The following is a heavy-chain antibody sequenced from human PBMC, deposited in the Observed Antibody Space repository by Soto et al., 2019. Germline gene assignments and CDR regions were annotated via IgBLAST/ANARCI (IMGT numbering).Heavy chain of an antibody. D-gene: IGHD3-10*01. V-gene: IGHV4-30-4*01. J-gene: IGHJ5*02. CDR2: IYYSGST. Sequence: PSETLSLTCTVSGGSISSGDYYWSWIRQPPGKGLEWIGYIYYSGSTYYNPSLKSRVTISVDTSKNQFSLKLSSVTAADTAVYYCTRQVRGNWFDPWGQGTLVTVSS. CDR1: GGSISSGDYY. CDR3: TRQVRGNWFDP.